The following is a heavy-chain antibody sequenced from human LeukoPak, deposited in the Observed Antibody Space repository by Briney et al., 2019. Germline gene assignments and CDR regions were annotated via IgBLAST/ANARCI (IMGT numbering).Heavy chain of an antibody. J-gene: IGHJ4*02. CDR3: AKRYGDSTGWFFDF. CDR2: INGGGDIT. V-gene: IGHV3-23*01. D-gene: IGHD6-13*01. Sequence: GGSLRLTCAASGFTFSSYAMSWVRQAPGKGLEWVSSINGGGDITYYAESVKGRFTVSRDNSKNTLFLQMNSLRAEDTAVFYCAKRYGDSTGWFFDFWGQGSLVTVSS. CDR1: GFTFSSYA.